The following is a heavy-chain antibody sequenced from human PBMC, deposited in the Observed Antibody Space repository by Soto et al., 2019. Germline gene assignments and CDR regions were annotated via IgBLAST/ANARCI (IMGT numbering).Heavy chain of an antibody. J-gene: IGHJ4*02. CDR2: ISGSGGTT. CDR3: AKDLDSSSSYPDH. V-gene: IGHV3-23*01. D-gene: IGHD6-6*01. Sequence: EVQLLESGGGLVQPGGSLRLSCAASGFTFSDYAMSWVRQAPGKGLEWVSAISGSGGTTYYADSVKGRFTISRDNSKNTLYLQMNSLRAEDTAVYSCAKDLDSSSSYPDHWRQGTLVTVSS. CDR1: GFTFSDYA.